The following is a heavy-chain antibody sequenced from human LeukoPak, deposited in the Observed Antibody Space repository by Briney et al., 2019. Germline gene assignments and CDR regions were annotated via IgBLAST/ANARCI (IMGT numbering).Heavy chain of an antibody. J-gene: IGHJ4*02. CDR1: GFMFSSYW. V-gene: IGHV3-74*01. CDR3: VRVVRAEAGTAD. Sequence: GGSLRLSCAASGFMFSSYWMHWVRQAPGKGLVWVSRIRSEGIGTDYADSVKGRFTISRDNAKNTLYLQMNSLRAEDTGVYYCVRVVRAEAGTADWGQGTLVTVSS. CDR2: IRSEGIGT. D-gene: IGHD6-13*01.